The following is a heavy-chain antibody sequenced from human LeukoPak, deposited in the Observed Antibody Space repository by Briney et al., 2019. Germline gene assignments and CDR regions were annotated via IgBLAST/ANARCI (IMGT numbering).Heavy chain of an antibody. J-gene: IGHJ5*02. Sequence: GGSLRLSCAASGFTFSSYAMSWVRQAPGKGLEWVSAISGSGSSTYYADSVKGRFTISRDNSKNTLYLQMNSLRAEDTAVYYCAKRFRRSPVVVVAATYNWFDPWGQGTLVTVSS. CDR2: ISGSGSST. V-gene: IGHV3-23*01. CDR3: AKRFRRSPVVVVAATYNWFDP. CDR1: GFTFSSYA. D-gene: IGHD2-15*01.